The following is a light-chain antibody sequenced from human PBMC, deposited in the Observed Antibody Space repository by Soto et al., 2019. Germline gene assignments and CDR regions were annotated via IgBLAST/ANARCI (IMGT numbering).Light chain of an antibody. V-gene: IGKV3-20*01. Sequence: EIVLTQSPGTLSLSPGERATLSCRASQSFSSSYLAWYQQKPGQAPRLLIYGASSRATGIPDRFSGSGSGTDFAVTISRLEPEDFAVYYCQQYGSSPVFGPGTKVDIK. CDR2: GAS. CDR3: QQYGSSPV. J-gene: IGKJ3*01. CDR1: QSFSSSY.